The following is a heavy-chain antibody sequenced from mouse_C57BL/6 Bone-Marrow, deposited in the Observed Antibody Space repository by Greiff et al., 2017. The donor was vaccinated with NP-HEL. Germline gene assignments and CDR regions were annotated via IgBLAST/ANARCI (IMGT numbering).Heavy chain of an antibody. CDR3: ARSGYYYGDY. CDR2: IDPSDSYT. CDR1: GYTFTSYW. D-gene: IGHD1-1*01. V-gene: IGHV1-69*01. Sequence: QVQLQQPGAELVMPGSSVKLSCKASGYTFTSYWMHWVKQRPGQGLEWIGEIDPSDSYTNYNQKFKGKSTLTVDKSSSTAYMQLSSLTSEDSAGYYCARSGYYYGDYWGQGTTITVTS. J-gene: IGHJ2*01.